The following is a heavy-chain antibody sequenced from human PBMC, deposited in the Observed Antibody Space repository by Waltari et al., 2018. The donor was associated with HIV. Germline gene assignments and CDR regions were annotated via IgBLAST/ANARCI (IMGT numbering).Heavy chain of an antibody. CDR2: INAGNGNT. CDR3: ASFPYSSSWRGTRWFDP. D-gene: IGHD6-13*01. J-gene: IGHJ5*02. Sequence: QVQLVQSGAEVKKPGASVKVSCKASGYTFTRSAMHLVRQAPGPRLEWMGWINAGNGNTKYSQKFQGRVTITRDTSASTAYMELSSLRSEDTAVYYCASFPYSSSWRGTRWFDPWGQGTLVTVSS. V-gene: IGHV1-3*01. CDR1: GYTFTRSA.